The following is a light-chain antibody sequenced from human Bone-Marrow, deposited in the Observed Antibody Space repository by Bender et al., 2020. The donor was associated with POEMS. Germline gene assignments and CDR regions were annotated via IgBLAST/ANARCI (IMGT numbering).Light chain of an antibody. CDR3: SSYTGNSGNV. CDR2: DVS. Sequence: QSALTQPASVSGSPGQSITISCTGTSVDIGSFNLVSWYQQHPGKAPTLMIYDVSNRPSGVSNRFSGSKSGNTASLTISGLQAEDEADYYCSSYTGNSGNVFGTGTRVTVL. CDR1: SVDIGSFNL. J-gene: IGLJ1*01. V-gene: IGLV2-14*02.